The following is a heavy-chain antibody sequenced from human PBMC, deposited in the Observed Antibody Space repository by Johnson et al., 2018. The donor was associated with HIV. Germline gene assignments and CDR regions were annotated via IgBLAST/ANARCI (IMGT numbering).Heavy chain of an antibody. Sequence: QVQLVESGGGVVQPGRSLRLSCAASGFTFSNSAMHWVRQAPGKGLEWVAVISYVGTNEYYADSVKGRFTISRDNSKNTLYLQMNSLTAEDTALYYCATFYYDNRDYYELASFLTDASDIWGQGTMVTVSS. CDR3: ATFYYDNRDYYELASFLTDASDI. J-gene: IGHJ3*02. D-gene: IGHD3-22*01. CDR2: ISYVGTNE. CDR1: GFTFSNSA. V-gene: IGHV3-30*04.